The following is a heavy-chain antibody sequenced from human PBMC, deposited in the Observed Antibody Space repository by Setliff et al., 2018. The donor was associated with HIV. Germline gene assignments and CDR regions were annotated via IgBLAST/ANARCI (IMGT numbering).Heavy chain of an antibody. CDR1: GGSITSGGFY. CDR3: ARGDAMTSLGASDI. CDR2: IYYSGGT. D-gene: IGHD2-2*01. Sequence: SETLSLTCTDSGGSITSGGFYWSWIRQYPQKGLEWIGYIYYSGGTYYNPSLKSRVTMSVDTSKNQFSLKLSSVTAADTAVYYCARGDAMTSLGASDIWGQGTMVTVSS. J-gene: IGHJ3*02. V-gene: IGHV4-31*03.